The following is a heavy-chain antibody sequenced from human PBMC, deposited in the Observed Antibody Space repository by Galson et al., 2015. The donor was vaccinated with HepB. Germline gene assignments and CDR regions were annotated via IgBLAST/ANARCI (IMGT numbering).Heavy chain of an antibody. CDR2: ISAYNGNT. CDR1: GYTFTSYG. Sequence: SVKVSCKASGYTFTSYGISWVRQAPGQGLEWMGWISAYNGNTNYAQKLQGRVTMTTDTSTSTAYMELRSLRSDDTAVYYCAIYCSGGSCRDYYYYGMDVWGQGTTVTVSS. D-gene: IGHD2-15*01. CDR3: AIYCSGGSCRDYYYYGMDV. J-gene: IGHJ6*02. V-gene: IGHV1-18*04.